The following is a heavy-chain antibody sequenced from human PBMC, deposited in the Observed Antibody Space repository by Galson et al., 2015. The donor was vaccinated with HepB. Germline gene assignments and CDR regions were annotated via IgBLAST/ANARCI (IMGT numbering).Heavy chain of an antibody. CDR3: ARDRMVRGVMGYNYYYGMDV. CDR2: IKQDGSEK. Sequence: SLRLSCAASGFTFSNYWMSWVRQAPGKGLEWVANIKQDGSEKYYVDSVKGRFTISRGNAKNSLYLQMNSLRAEDTAVYYCARDRMVRGVMGYNYYYGMDVGGQGTTVTVSS. J-gene: IGHJ6*02. D-gene: IGHD3-10*01. V-gene: IGHV3-7*01. CDR1: GFTFSNYW.